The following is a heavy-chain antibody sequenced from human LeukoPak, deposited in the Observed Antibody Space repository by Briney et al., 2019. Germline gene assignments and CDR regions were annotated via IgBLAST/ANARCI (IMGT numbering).Heavy chain of an antibody. J-gene: IGHJ6*02. CDR1: GFTFSSYA. Sequence: GGSLRLSRAASGFTFSSYAMSWVRQAPGKGLEWVSAISGSGGSTYYADSVKGRFTISRDNSKNTLYLQMNSLRAEDTAVYYCAKGGSSWQPYYYGMDVWGQGTTVTVSS. CDR2: ISGSGGST. D-gene: IGHD6-13*01. CDR3: AKGGSSWQPYYYGMDV. V-gene: IGHV3-23*01.